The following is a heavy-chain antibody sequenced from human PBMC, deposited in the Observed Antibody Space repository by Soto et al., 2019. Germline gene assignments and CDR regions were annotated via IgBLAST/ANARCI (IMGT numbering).Heavy chain of an antibody. V-gene: IGHV3-21*06. J-gene: IGHJ3*01. CDR1: GFTFIGYN. CDR3: ATIGDHDGFDV. D-gene: IGHD4-17*01. CDR2: ISTSSIEI. Sequence: EVQLVESGGGLVMPEESLRLSCAASGFTFIGYNMKWVRQAPGKGLEWVASISTSSIEIFYSDLVRGRFTIFRDNARNSLYLQTNSLRAEDTAVYYCATIGDHDGFDVWSQGTTVTVSS.